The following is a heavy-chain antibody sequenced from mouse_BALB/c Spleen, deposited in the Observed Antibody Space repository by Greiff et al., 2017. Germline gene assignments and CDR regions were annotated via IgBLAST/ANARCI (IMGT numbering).Heavy chain of an antibody. Sequence: EVKLMESGGGLVKPGGSLKLSCAASGFTFSSYAMSWVRQTPEKRLEWVASISSGGSTYYPDSVKGRFTISRDNARNILYLQMSSLRSEDTAMYYCAREGCTTATYFDVWGAGTTVTVSS. CDR1: GFTFSSYA. V-gene: IGHV5-6-5*01. CDR2: ISSGGST. D-gene: IGHD1-2*01. J-gene: IGHJ1*01. CDR3: AREGCTTATYFDV.